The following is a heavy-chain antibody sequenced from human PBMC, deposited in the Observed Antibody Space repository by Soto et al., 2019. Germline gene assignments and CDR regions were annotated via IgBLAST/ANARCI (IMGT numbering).Heavy chain of an antibody. J-gene: IGHJ4*02. D-gene: IGHD6-6*01. Sequence: ECGGGVVQPGRSLRLSCAASGFTFSSYGMHWVRQAPGKGLEWVAVIWYDGSNKYYADSVKGRFTISRDNSKNTLYLQMNSLIAEDTAVYYCARDGAARLTLAYWGQGTLVPVSS. CDR3: ARDGAARLTLAY. CDR2: IWYDGSNK. V-gene: IGHV3-33*01. CDR1: GFTFSSYG.